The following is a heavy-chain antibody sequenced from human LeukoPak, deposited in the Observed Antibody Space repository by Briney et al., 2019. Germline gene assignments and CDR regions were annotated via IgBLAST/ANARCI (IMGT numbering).Heavy chain of an antibody. J-gene: IGHJ4*02. D-gene: IGHD3-3*01. V-gene: IGHV4-38-2*01. CDR1: GYSISSGYY. CDR3: ASTVFGVVTFDY. CDR2: IYHSGST. Sequence: PSETLSLTCAVSGYSISSGYYWGWIRQPPGKGVEWIGGIYHSGSTYYNPSLKRRVTISVDTSKNQFSLKLSSVTAADTAVYYCASTVFGVVTFDYWGQGTLVTVSS.